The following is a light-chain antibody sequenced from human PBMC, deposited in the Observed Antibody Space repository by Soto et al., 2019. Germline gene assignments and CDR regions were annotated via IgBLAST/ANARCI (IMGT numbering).Light chain of an antibody. CDR3: CSYVGSSTVV. V-gene: IGLV2-23*01. J-gene: IGLJ2*01. Sequence: QSALTQPASVSGSPGQSITISCTGTSSDFGSYNIVSWYQQHPGKAPKHMIYEGSKRPSGVSNRFSGSKSGNTASLTISGLQAEDESHYYCCSYVGSSTVVFGGGTKLTVL. CDR2: EGS. CDR1: SSDFGSYNI.